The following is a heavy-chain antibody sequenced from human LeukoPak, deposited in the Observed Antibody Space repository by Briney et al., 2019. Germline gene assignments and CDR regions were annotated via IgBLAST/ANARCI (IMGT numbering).Heavy chain of an antibody. D-gene: IGHD3-10*01. Sequence: PSETLSLTCTVSGGSISSGAYYWSWIRQHPGKGLEWIGYIYYSGSTYYNPSLKSRVTISVDTSKNQFSLKLSSVTAADTAVYYCARGVRGVIIYHFDYWGQGTLVTVSS. CDR3: ARGVRGVIIYHFDY. CDR1: GGSISSGAYY. CDR2: IYYSGST. V-gene: IGHV4-31*03. J-gene: IGHJ4*02.